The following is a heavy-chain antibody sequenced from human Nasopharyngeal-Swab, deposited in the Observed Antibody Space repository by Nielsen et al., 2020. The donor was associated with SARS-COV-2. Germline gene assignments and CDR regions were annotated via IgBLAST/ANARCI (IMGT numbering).Heavy chain of an antibody. CDR3: ARSIAVAGPRGFQH. Sequence: ESLNISCKGSGYSFTSYWIGWVRQMPGKGLECMGIISPGDSDTRYSPSFPGQFTIAPDKSISTAYLQWSSLNASDPAMYYCARSIAVAGPRGFQHWGQGTLVTVSS. CDR1: GYSFTSYW. D-gene: IGHD6-19*01. V-gene: IGHV5-51*01. CDR2: ISPGDSDT. J-gene: IGHJ1*01.